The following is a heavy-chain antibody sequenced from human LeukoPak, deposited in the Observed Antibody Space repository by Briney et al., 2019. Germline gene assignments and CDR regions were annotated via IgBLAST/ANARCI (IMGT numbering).Heavy chain of an antibody. CDR2: INPSGGTT. Sequence: GASVKVSCKASGYNFTSYYMHWVRQAPGQGLEWMGIINPSGGTTSYAQKFQGRVTVTRDTSTSTVYMELSSLRSEDTAVYYCARDLVVVTGLRTRGSFDIRGQGTMVTVSS. CDR3: ARDLVVVTGLRTRGSFDI. CDR1: GYNFTSYY. D-gene: IGHD2-21*02. V-gene: IGHV1-46*01. J-gene: IGHJ3*02.